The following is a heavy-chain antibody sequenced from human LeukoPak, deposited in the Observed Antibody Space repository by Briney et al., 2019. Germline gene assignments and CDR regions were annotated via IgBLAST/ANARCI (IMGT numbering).Heavy chain of an antibody. J-gene: IGHJ4*02. CDR2: VSYDGSYK. Sequence: GGSLRLSCAASGFTFSNIGMHWVRQAPGKGLEWVAVVSYDGSYKYYADSVKGRFTISRDNSRNTLYLQMNSLRAEDTAVYYCATTPGSSWYEGLALWGQGTLVTVSS. D-gene: IGHD6-13*01. CDR1: GFTFSNIG. V-gene: IGHV3-30*03. CDR3: ATTPGSSWYEGLAL.